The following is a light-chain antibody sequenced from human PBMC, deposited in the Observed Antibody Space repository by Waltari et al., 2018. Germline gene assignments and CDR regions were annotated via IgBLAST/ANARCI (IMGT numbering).Light chain of an antibody. CDR1: TLGDKN. CDR3: QSWDSTTVV. Sequence: SYELTQSPSVSVSPGQPATITCSGDTLGDKNVCWYQQKPGQSPVMVIYQDTKRPSGSPDRFSGSNSGNTATLTISGTQALDEADYYCQSWDSTTVVFGGGTKLTVL. V-gene: IGLV3-1*01. CDR2: QDT. J-gene: IGLJ2*01.